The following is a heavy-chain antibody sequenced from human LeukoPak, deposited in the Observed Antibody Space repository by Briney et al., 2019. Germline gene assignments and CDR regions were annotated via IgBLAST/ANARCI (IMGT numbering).Heavy chain of an antibody. Sequence: GGSLRLSCAASGFTFSDYCMSWIRQAPGKGLEWVSYISSSGSTIYYADSAKGRFTISRDNAKNSLYLQMNSLRAEDTAVYYCARDFRLYNWFDPWGQGTLVTVSS. V-gene: IGHV3-11*01. CDR3: ARDFRLYNWFDP. CDR2: ISSSGSTI. CDR1: GFTFSDYC. J-gene: IGHJ5*02.